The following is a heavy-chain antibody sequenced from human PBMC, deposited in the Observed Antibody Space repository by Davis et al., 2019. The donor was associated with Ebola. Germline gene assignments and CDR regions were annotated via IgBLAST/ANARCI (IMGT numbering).Heavy chain of an antibody. V-gene: IGHV4-34*01. CDR1: GGSFSGYY. Sequence: MPSETLSLTCAVYGGSFSGYYWSWIRQPPGKGLEWIGEINHSGSTNYNPSLKSRVTISVDTSKNQFSLKLSSVTAADTAVYYCASARGRGYSYGHYYYYGMDVWGQGTTVTVSS. J-gene: IGHJ6*02. CDR3: ASARGRGYSYGHYYYYGMDV. CDR2: INHSGST. D-gene: IGHD5-18*01.